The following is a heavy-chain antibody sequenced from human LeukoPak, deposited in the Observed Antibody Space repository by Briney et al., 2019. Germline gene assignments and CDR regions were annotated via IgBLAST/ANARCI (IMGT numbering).Heavy chain of an antibody. CDR3: ARDLRYFGSGGQPFDY. CDR1: GFTFDNFG. Sequence: GGSLRLSCTTSGFTFDNFGIHWVRQGPGRGLEWVAHIWYDGDKKYCAESVRGRFSISRDNSNNTGSPPKNRLRGEDTGMYYLARDLRYFGSGGQPFDYWGQGALVTVSS. D-gene: IGHD3-10*01. V-gene: IGHV3-33*01. CDR2: IWYDGDKK. J-gene: IGHJ4*02.